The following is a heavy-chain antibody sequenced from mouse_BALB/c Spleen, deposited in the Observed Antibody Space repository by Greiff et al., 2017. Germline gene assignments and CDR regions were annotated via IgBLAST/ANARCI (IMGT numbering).Heavy chain of an antibody. CDR3: ARSSYYGSRYWYFDV. Sequence: EVKLLESGPSLVKPSQTLSLTCSVTGDSITSGYWNWIRKFPGNKLEYMGYISYSGSTYYNPSLKSRISITRDTSKNQYYLQLNSVTTEDTATYYCARSSYYGSRYWYFDVWGAGTTVTVSS. D-gene: IGHD1-1*01. CDR1: GDSITSGY. CDR2: ISYSGST. J-gene: IGHJ1*01. V-gene: IGHV3-8*02.